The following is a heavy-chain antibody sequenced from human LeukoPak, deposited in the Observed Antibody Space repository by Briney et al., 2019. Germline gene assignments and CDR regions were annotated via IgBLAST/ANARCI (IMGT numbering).Heavy chain of an antibody. CDR1: GFTFRNYV. CDR2: TSSDLNVK. V-gene: IGHV3-30-3*01. Sequence: GGSLGLSCAASGFTFRNYVIHWVRQAPGRGLEWVAVTSSDLNVKLYADSVKGRFTISRDNSRSTLYLQMNSLRPEDTAIYYCAREGYYGSGSPPSLYFDYWGQGTLVTVSS. CDR3: AREGYYGSGSPPSLYFDY. J-gene: IGHJ4*02. D-gene: IGHD3-10*01.